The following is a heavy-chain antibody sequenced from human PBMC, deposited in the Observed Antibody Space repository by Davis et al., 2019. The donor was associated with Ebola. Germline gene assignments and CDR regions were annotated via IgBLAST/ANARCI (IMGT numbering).Heavy chain of an antibody. D-gene: IGHD5/OR15-5a*01. CDR2: MNPNSGNT. CDR3: AKAYSASVFAVSTLFDY. Sequence: AASVKVSCKASGYTFTNYDVHWVRQGTGQGLEWIGWMNPNSGNTGYGQKFQGRVTMTRNTSISTAYMELSSLKSEDTAVYYCAKAYSASVFAVSTLFDYWGQGSQVIVSS. CDR1: GYTFTNYD. V-gene: IGHV1-8*01. J-gene: IGHJ4*02.